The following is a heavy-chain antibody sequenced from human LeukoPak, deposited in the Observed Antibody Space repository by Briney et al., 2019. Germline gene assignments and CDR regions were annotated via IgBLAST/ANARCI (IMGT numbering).Heavy chain of an antibody. V-gene: IGHV3-30*02. Sequence: AGGSLRLSCVASGFTFSRYGMHWVRPAPGKGLEWVAFIRYDGSNKYYADSGKGRFTMSRDNSKNTVYLQMNSLRADDTAIYYCARDPYNGNYGDSYYYYMDVWGKGTTVTISS. CDR2: IRYDGSNK. D-gene: IGHD1-26*01. CDR1: GFTFSRYG. J-gene: IGHJ6*03. CDR3: ARDPYNGNYGDSYYYYMDV.